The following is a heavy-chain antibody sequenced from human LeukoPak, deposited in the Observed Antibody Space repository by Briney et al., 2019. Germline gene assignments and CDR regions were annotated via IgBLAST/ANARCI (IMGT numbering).Heavy chain of an antibody. CDR3: ARDPGYCSSTSCSYGMDV. CDR1: GGSISSYY. V-gene: IGHV4-59*01. CDR2: IYYSGST. Sequence: SETLSLTCTVSGGSISSYYWSWIRQPPGKGLEWIGYIYYSGSTNYNPSLKSRVTISVDTSKNQFSLKLSSVTAADTAVYYCARDPGYCSSTSCSYGMDVWGQGTRVTVSS. J-gene: IGHJ6*02. D-gene: IGHD2-2*01.